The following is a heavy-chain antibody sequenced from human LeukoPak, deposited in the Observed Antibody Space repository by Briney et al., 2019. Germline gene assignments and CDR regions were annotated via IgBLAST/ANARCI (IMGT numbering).Heavy chain of an antibody. D-gene: IGHD6-19*01. J-gene: IGHJ3*02. V-gene: IGHV3-30*04. CDR1: GFTFSSYA. CDR3: ATSISVAENAFDI. Sequence: GGSLRLPCAASGFTFSSYAMDWVRQAPGKGLAWVASISYDGTNKYYADSVKGRFTTSRDDSKNTLYLQMNSLRTEDTAVYYCATSISVAENAFDIWGQGTMVTVSS. CDR2: ISYDGTNK.